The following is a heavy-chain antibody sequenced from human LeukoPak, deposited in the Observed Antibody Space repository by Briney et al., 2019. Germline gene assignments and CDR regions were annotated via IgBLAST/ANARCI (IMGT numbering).Heavy chain of an antibody. CDR3: ARDRGDYDFWSGSTGFDY. CDR2: LSSSSSCI. D-gene: IGHD3-3*01. CDR1: GYTFSSYS. J-gene: IGHJ4*02. Sequence: KPGGSLRLSCAASGYTFSSYSMTWVRQAPGKWLDWVSSLSSSSSCIYYADSVTGRFTISRDNAKNSLYLQMNSLRAEDTAVYYCARDRGDYDFWSGSTGFDYWGQGTLVTVSS. V-gene: IGHV3-21*01.